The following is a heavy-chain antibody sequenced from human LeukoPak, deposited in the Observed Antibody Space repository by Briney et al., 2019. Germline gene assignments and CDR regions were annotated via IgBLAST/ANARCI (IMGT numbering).Heavy chain of an antibody. CDR2: IKSKTDGGTT. J-gene: IGHJ4*02. D-gene: IGHD2-15*01. CDR1: GFTFSNAW. V-gene: IGHV3-15*01. Sequence: GGSLRLSCAASGFTFSNAWMSWVRQAPGKGLEWVGRIKSKTDGGTTDYAAPVKGRFTISRDDSKNTLYLQMNSLKTEDTAVYYCTTDRLVVVAATLGSDYWGQGTLVTVSS. CDR3: TTDRLVVVAATLGSDY.